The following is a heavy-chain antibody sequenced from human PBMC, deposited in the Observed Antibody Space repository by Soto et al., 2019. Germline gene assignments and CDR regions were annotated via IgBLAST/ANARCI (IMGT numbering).Heavy chain of an antibody. V-gene: IGHV1-18*01. Sequence: QVQLVQSGAEVKKPGASVKVSCTASGYTFTSYGISWVRQAPGQGLEWMGWISGYNGNTKYAQKLKGRATMTTDTTTSKDSVELSSLRSDDTAVYYDTKYLGAGTLDYWGQGTLVTVSS. CDR2: ISGYNGNT. J-gene: IGHJ4*02. CDR3: TKYLGAGTLDY. CDR1: GYTFTSYG. D-gene: IGHD1-26*01.